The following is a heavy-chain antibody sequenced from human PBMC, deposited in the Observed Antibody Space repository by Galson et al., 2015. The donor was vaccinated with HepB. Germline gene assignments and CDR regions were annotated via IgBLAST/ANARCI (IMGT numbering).Heavy chain of an antibody. CDR1: GFTVSSNH. CDR2: IYSGGST. Sequence: SLRLSCAASGFTVSSNHMSWVRQAPGKGLEWVSVIYSGGSTYYADSVKGRFTISRDNSKNTLYLQMNSLRAEDTAVYYCARVDYVWGSYRLDAFDIWGQGTMVTVSS. V-gene: IGHV3-53*01. CDR3: ARVDYVWGSYRLDAFDI. D-gene: IGHD3-16*02. J-gene: IGHJ3*02.